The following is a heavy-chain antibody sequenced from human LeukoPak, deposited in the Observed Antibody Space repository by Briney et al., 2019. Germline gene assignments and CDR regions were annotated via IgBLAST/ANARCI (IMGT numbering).Heavy chain of an antibody. J-gene: IGHJ5*02. CDR3: ARLKRTVDYYTPSTANWFDP. V-gene: IGHV4-59*12. Sequence: SETLSLACTGSGGSISSYYWSWIRQPPGKGLEWIWYIYYSGNTYYNPSLESRVTISVDTSKNQFSLKLNSVTAADTAMYYCARLKRTVDYYTPSTANWFDPWGQGTLVTVSS. CDR2: IYYSGNT. CDR1: GGSISSYY. D-gene: IGHD5/OR15-5a*01.